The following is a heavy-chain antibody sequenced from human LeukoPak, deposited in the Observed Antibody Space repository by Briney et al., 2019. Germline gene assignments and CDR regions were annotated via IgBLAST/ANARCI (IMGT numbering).Heavy chain of an antibody. Sequence: GGSLRLSCAASGFTVSSNYMSWVRQAPGKGLEWVSVIYSGGNTYYADSVKGRFTISRDNSKNTLYLQMNSLRAEDTAVYYCARDSTGTYYFDYWGQGTLVTVSS. D-gene: IGHD1-1*01. CDR2: IYSGGNT. CDR1: GFTVSSNY. J-gene: IGHJ4*02. V-gene: IGHV3-66*02. CDR3: ARDSTGTYYFDY.